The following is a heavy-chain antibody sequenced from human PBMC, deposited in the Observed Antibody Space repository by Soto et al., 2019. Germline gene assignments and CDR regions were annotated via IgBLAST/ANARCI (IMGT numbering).Heavy chain of an antibody. Sequence: EEQLLESGGGLAQPGGSLRLSCAASGFTFRGYAMSWVRQAPGKGPEWVSGISGSDDTTYHAKSVKGRFIISRDNSKNTLYLEINSLRAEDTAVYYCAKAYGASHSPFDCWGQGTLVAVSS. J-gene: IGHJ4*02. V-gene: IGHV3-23*01. CDR1: GFTFRGYA. CDR3: AKAYGASHSPFDC. CDR2: ISGSDDTT. D-gene: IGHD2-21*01.